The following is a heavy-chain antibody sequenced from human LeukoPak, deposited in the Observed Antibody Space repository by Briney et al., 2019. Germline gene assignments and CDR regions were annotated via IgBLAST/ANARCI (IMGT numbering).Heavy chain of an antibody. V-gene: IGHV1-8*01. CDR3: ARREYGSGSYHLVY. CDR1: GYTFTSYD. D-gene: IGHD3-10*01. CDR2: MNPNSGNT. J-gene: IGHJ4*02. Sequence: ASVNVSCKASGYTFTSYDINWVRQATGQGLEWMGWMNPNSGNTGYAQKFQGRVTMTTNTSISTAYMELSSLRAEDTAVYYCARREYGSGSYHLVYWGQGTLVTVSS.